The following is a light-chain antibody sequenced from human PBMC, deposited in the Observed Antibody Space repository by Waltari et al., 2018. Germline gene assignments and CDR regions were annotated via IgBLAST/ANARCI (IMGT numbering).Light chain of an antibody. V-gene: IGLV2-8*01. CDR2: EVS. Sequence: QSALTQPPSASGSPRQSVTISCTGTRSAIGGYKFVSWYQQHPGKAPKLMLYEVSQRPSGVPDRFSGSKSGNTASLTVSGLQAEDEADYYCSSYGGSNNLVFGGGTKLTVL. J-gene: IGLJ2*01. CDR1: RSAIGGYKF. CDR3: SSYGGSNNLV.